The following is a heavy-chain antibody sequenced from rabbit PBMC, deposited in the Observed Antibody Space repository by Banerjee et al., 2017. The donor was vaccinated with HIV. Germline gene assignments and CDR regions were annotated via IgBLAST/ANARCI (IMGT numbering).Heavy chain of an antibody. J-gene: IGHJ3*01. V-gene: IGHV1S45*01. CDR2: IRGGSVDNI. Sequence: QEQLVESGGGLVQPEGSLTLTCKASGFSFSSSYYMCWVRQAPGKGLEWIACIRGGSVDNIYYASWAKGRFTGSKTSSTTVTLQMTSLTAADTATYFCARSYPGSSYYYTRLDLWGPGTLVTVS. D-gene: IGHD8-1*01. CDR1: GFSFSSSYY. CDR3: ARSYPGSSYYYTRLDL.